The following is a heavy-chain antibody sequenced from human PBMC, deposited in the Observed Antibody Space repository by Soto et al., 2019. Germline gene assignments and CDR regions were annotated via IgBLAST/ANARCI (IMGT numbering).Heavy chain of an antibody. CDR3: ARGDGLWPYYYYGMDV. CDR2: VNHSGST. D-gene: IGHD3-9*01. V-gene: IGHV4-34*01. CDR1: GESFSGYY. Sequence: SETLSLTCAVYGESFSGYYWSWIRQPPGKGLEWIGEVNHSGSTNYNPSLKSRVTISVDTSKNQFSLKLSSVTAADTAVYYCARGDGLWPYYYYGMDVWGQGTTVTVSS. J-gene: IGHJ6*02.